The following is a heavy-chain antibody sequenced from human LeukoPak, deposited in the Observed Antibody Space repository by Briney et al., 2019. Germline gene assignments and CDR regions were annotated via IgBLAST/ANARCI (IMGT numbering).Heavy chain of an antibody. Sequence: GGSLRLSCAASGFTFSSYAMSWVRQAPGKGLEWVSAISGSGGSTYYADSVKGRFTISRDNSKNTLYLQMNSLRAEDTAVYYCARSGPFENVVVTAILYYYYGMDVWGQGTTVTVSS. J-gene: IGHJ6*02. V-gene: IGHV3-23*01. CDR2: ISGSGGST. CDR3: ARSGPFENVVVTAILYYYYGMDV. D-gene: IGHD2-21*02. CDR1: GFTFSSYA.